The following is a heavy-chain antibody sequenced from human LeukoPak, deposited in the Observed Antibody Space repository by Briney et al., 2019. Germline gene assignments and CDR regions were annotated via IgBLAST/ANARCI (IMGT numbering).Heavy chain of an antibody. Sequence: PGGSLRLSCAASGFTFSSYAMSWVRQAPGKGLEWVSAISGSGGSTYYADSVKGRFTISRDNSKNTLFLQMNSLRAEDTAVYYCTKRPNYDSSGYFDYWGQGTLVTVSS. V-gene: IGHV3-23*01. CDR1: GFTFSSYA. CDR3: TKRPNYDSSGYFDY. J-gene: IGHJ4*02. D-gene: IGHD3-22*01. CDR2: ISGSGGST.